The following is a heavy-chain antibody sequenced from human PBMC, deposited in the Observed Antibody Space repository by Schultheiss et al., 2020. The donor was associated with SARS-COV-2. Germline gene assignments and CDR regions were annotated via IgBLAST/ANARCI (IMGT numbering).Heavy chain of an antibody. V-gene: IGHV3-21*01. CDR3: ARDPSGGTNWFDP. J-gene: IGHJ5*02. CDR1: GFTFSSYS. Sequence: GGSLRLSCAASGFTFSSYSMNWVRQAPGKGLEWVSSISSSSSYIYYADSVKGRFTISRDDAKNSLYLQMNSLRAEDTAVYYCARDPSGGTNWFDPWGQGTLVTVSS. CDR2: ISSSSSYI.